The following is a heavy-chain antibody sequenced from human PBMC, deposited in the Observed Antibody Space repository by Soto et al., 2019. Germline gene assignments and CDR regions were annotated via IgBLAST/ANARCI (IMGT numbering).Heavy chain of an antibody. D-gene: IGHD2-15*01. CDR2: IKSKTDGGTT. V-gene: IGHV3-15*01. CDR1: GFTFSNAW. CDR3: TTDPGYCSGGRCFV. Sequence: EVQLVESGGGLVKPGGSLRLSCAASGFTFSNAWMSWVRQAPGKGLEWVGRIKSKTDGGTTDYAAPVKGRFTISRDDSKNTLYLQMNSLKTEDTAVYYCTTDPGYCSGGRCFVWGQGTLVTASS. J-gene: IGHJ4*02.